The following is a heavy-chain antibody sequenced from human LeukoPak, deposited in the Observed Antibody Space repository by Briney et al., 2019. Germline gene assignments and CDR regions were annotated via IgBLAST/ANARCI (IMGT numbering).Heavy chain of an antibody. J-gene: IGHJ3*02. Sequence: GASVKVSCKVSGYTLTELSMHWVRQAPGKGLEWMGGFDPEDGETIYAQKFQGRVTVTEDTSTDTAYMELSSLRSEDTAVYYCASDYSGLYAFDIWGQGTMVTVSS. D-gene: IGHD4-17*01. CDR2: FDPEDGET. CDR3: ASDYSGLYAFDI. V-gene: IGHV1-24*01. CDR1: GYTLTELS.